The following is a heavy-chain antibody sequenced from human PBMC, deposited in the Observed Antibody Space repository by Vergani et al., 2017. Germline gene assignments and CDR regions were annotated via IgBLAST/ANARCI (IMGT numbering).Heavy chain of an antibody. J-gene: IGHJ4*02. V-gene: IGHV4-61*02. CDR2: IYTSGST. CDR3: ARSGETVVAMAAYFDY. CDR1: GGSISSGSYY. D-gene: IGHD2-15*01. Sequence: QVQLQESGPGLVKPSQTLSLTCTVSGGSISSGSYYWSWIRQPAGKGLEWIGRIYTSGSTNYNPSLKSRVTMSVDTSKNQFSLKLSSVTAADTAVYYCARSGETVVAMAAYFDYGGQGTLVTVSS.